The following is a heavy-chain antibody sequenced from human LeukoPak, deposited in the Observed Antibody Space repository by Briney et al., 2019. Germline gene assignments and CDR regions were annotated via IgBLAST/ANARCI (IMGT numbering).Heavy chain of an antibody. Sequence: SETLSLTCAAYGGSFSGYYWSWIRQSPGKGLEWIGETYHSGSTNYNSSLKSRVTISLDTSKNQFSLKLSSVTAADTAVYYCARGRRIVVVLGATRTHRDYYMDVWGEGTTVTVSS. J-gene: IGHJ6*03. D-gene: IGHD2-15*01. V-gene: IGHV4-34*01. CDR3: ARGRRIVVVLGATRTHRDYYMDV. CDR2: TYHSGST. CDR1: GGSFSGYY.